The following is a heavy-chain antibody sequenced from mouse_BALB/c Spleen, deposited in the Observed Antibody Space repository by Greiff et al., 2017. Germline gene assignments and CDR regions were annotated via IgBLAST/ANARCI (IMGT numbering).Heavy chain of an antibody. CDR3: ARAPYYGSSYWYFDV. V-gene: IGHV3-2*02. CDR2: ISYSGRT. Sequence: VQLQQSGPGLVKPSQSLSLTCTVTGYSITSYYAWNWIRQFPGNKLEWMGYISYSGRTSYNPSLKSRISITRDTSKNQFFLQLNSVTTEDTATYYCARAPYYGSSYWYFDVWGAGTTVTVSS. J-gene: IGHJ1*01. D-gene: IGHD1-1*01. CDR1: GYSITSYYA.